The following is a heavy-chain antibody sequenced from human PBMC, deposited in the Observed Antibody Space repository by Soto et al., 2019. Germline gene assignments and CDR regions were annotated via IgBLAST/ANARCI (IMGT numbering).Heavy chain of an antibody. J-gene: IGHJ5*02. CDR2: ISAYNGNT. D-gene: IGHD1-26*01. Sequence: GASVKVSCKASGYTFTSYGISWVRQAPGQGLEWMGWISAYNGNTNYAQKLQGRVTMTTDTSTSTAYMELRSLRSDDTAVYYCARDGLVGGSYSWFDPWGQGTLVTVS. CDR3: ARDGLVGGSYSWFDP. CDR1: GYTFTSYG. V-gene: IGHV1-18*01.